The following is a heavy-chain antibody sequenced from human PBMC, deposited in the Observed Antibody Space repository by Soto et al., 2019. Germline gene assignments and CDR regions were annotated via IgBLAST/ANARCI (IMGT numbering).Heavy chain of an antibody. CDR3: AKTRYYYDSSGYQ. CDR1: GFTFSSYA. J-gene: IGHJ4*02. CDR2: ISGSGGST. V-gene: IGHV3-23*01. D-gene: IGHD3-22*01. Sequence: EVQLLESGGGLVQPGGSLRLSCAASGFTFSSYAMSWVRQAPGKGLEWVSAISGSGGSTYYADSVKGRFTISRDNSKNTLYLQMNSRRAEDTAVYYCAKTRYYYDSSGYQWGQGTLVTVSS.